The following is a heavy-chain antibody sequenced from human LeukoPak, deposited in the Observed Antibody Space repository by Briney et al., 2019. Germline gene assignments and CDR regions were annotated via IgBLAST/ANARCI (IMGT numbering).Heavy chain of an antibody. CDR1: GGTFSSYA. Sequence: SVKVSCKASGGTFSSYAISWVRQAPGQGLEWMGGFQGRVTMTEDTSTDTAYMELTRLTSEDTAVYYCATIFYPSAVFGHWGQGTLVTVSS. J-gene: IGHJ4*02. D-gene: IGHD1-14*01. V-gene: IGHV1-69*10. CDR3: ATIFYPSAVFGH.